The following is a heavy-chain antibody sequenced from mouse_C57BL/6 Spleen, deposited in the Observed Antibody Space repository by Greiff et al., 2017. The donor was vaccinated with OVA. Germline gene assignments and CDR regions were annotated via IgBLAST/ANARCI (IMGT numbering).Heavy chain of an antibody. Sequence: VKLMESGPGLVAPSQSLSITCTVSGFSLTSYTINWVRQPPGKGLEWLGVIWTGGGTNYNSALKSRLSISKDNSKSQVFLKMNSLQTDDTARYYCARIQPRFITTVVGSAMDYWGQGTSVTVSS. CDR2: IWTGGGT. D-gene: IGHD1-1*01. J-gene: IGHJ4*01. CDR1: GFSLTSYT. V-gene: IGHV2-9-1*01. CDR3: ARIQPRFITTVVGSAMDY.